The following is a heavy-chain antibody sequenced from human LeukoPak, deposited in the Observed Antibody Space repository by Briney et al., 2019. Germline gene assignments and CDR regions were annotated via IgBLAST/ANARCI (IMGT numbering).Heavy chain of an antibody. D-gene: IGHD3-10*01. CDR3: ARDRSGSWTIDY. V-gene: IGHV3-30*03. CDR2: ISDDGSNK. J-gene: IGHJ4*02. CDR1: GFTFSSYG. Sequence: GSLRPSCAASGFTFSSYGMHWVRQVSGKGLEWVAAISDDGSNKYYADSVKGRFTISRDKSKNTLYLQMNSLRAEDTAVYYCARDRSGSWTIDYWGQGALGTVSS.